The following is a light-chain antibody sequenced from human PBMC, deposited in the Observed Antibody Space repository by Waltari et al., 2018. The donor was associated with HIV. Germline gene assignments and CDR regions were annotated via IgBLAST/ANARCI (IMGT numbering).Light chain of an antibody. CDR1: NIDIGNYSL. J-gene: IGLJ1*01. CDR2: EVT. Sequence: QSALTQDASVSGSPGQSITISCTGNNIDIGNYSLVSWYQQYPGRAPKPMIFEVTKRPSGVSPRFSGSSSGNTASLTITGLLVEDVADYYCCLYAVRNNYYVFGAGTTVTVL. CDR3: CLYAVRNNYYV. V-gene: IGLV2-23*02.